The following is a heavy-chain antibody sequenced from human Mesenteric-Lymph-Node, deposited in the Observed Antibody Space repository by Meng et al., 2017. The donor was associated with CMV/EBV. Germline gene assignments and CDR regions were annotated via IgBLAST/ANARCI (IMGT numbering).Heavy chain of an antibody. CDR1: GFTFDDYA. CDR3: ARHIVVAGYYYGMDV. V-gene: IGHV3-66*02. J-gene: IGHJ6*02. Sequence: GESLKISCAASGFTFDDYAMHWVRQAPGKGLEWVSVIYSGGATDYADSVKGRFTISRDNSKNALSLQMSSLRAEDTAVYYCARHIVVAGYYYGMDVWGQGTTVTVSS. D-gene: IGHD2-2*01. CDR2: IYSGGAT.